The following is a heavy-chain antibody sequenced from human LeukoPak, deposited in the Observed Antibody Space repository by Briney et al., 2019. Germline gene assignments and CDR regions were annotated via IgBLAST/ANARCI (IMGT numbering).Heavy chain of an antibody. CDR1: GFTLRNCL. D-gene: IGHD4-17*01. V-gene: IGHV3-74*01. J-gene: IGHJ4*02. CDR2: IYSDGSST. CDR3: TRDTSHYGFDY. Sequence: WGFLKLSCAAPGFTLRNCLIQWVRPISRKGLVWVSRIYSDGSSTNYADSVKSRFTISRDNAKNTLYLQMNSLRADDTAVYYCTRDTSHYGFDYWGQGTLVTVSS.